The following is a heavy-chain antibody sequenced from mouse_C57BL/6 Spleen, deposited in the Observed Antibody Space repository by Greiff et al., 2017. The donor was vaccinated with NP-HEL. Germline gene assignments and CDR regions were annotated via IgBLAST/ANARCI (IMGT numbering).Heavy chain of an antibody. D-gene: IGHD1-1*01. Sequence: VQLQQPGAELVRPGTSVKLSCKASGYTFTSYWMHWVKQRPGQGLEWIGVIDPSDSYTNYNQKFKGKATLTVDTSSSTAYMQLSSLTSEDSAVYYWARGGGSSYVESAMDYWGQGTSVTVSS. CDR2: IDPSDSYT. CDR3: ARGGGSSYVESAMDY. CDR1: GYTFTSYW. V-gene: IGHV1-59*01. J-gene: IGHJ4*01.